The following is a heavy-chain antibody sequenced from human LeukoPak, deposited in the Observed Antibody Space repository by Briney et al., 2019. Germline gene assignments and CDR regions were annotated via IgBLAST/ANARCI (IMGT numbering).Heavy chain of an antibody. CDR1: GDTFTSHY. Sequence: ASVKVSCKASGDTFTSHYMHWVRQAPGQGLEWMGLTNPSGSSTLYAQKFQGRVTMTRDMSTTTDYMELSSLRSEDTAVYYCARDNSVGDIAWWFDPWGQGTLVTVSS. J-gene: IGHJ5*02. CDR2: TNPSGSST. CDR3: ARDNSVGDIAWWFDP. V-gene: IGHV1-46*01. D-gene: IGHD3-16*02.